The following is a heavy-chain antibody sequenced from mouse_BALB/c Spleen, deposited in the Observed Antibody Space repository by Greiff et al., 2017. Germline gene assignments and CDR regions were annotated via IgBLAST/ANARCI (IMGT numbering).Heavy chain of an antibody. V-gene: IGHV2-6-4*01. Sequence: VQRVESGPGLVAPSQSLSITCTVSGFSLSRYSVHWVRQPPGKGLEWLGMIWGGGSTDYNSALKSRLSISKDNSKSQVFLKMNSLQTDDTAMYYCARKGEITMVVADYNAMGDWGQGSSVAVSS. D-gene: IGHD1-1*01. J-gene: IGHJ4*01. CDR3: ARKGEITMVVADYNAMGD. CDR2: IWGGGST. CDR1: GFSLSRYS.